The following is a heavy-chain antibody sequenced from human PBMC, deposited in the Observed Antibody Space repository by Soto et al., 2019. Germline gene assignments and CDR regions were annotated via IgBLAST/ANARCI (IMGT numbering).Heavy chain of an antibody. D-gene: IGHD2-2*02. Sequence: ASVKVSCKASGYTFTGYYMHWVRQAPGQGLEWMGWINPNSGGTNYAQKFQGRVTITADESTSTAYMELSSLRSEDTAVYYCARGIYCSSTSCYRGAAMDVWGQGTTVTVSS. J-gene: IGHJ6*02. CDR1: GYTFTGYY. CDR3: ARGIYCSSTSCYRGAAMDV. V-gene: IGHV1-2*02. CDR2: INPNSGGT.